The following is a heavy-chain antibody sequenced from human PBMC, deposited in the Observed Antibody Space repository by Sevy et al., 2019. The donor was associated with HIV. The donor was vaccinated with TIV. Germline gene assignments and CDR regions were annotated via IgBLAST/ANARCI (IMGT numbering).Heavy chain of an antibody. J-gene: IGHJ4*02. D-gene: IGHD2-15*01. CDR3: ARAYCSGGSCYSLAY. Sequence: ASVKVSCKTSGYTFTSYDIHWVRQATGQGLEWMGWMSAKSGNTGYAQKFQGRVTMTRDTSISTAYMELSSLRSEDTAVYYCARAYCSGGSCYSLAYWGQGTLVTVSS. CDR1: GYTFTSYD. V-gene: IGHV1-8*01. CDR2: MSAKSGNT.